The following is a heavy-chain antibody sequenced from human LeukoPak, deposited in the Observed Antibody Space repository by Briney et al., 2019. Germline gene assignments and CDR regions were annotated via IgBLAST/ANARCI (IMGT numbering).Heavy chain of an antibody. D-gene: IGHD6-19*01. J-gene: IGHJ4*02. CDR2: ISGSSGST. V-gene: IGHV3-23*01. CDR1: GFTVSSNY. Sequence: GGSLRLSCAASGFTVSSNYMSWVRQAPGKGLEWVSAISGSSGSTYYADSVKGRFTISRDNSKNTLYLQMNSLRAEDTAVYYCTKETPISVAGSWGQGTLVTVSS. CDR3: TKETPISVAGS.